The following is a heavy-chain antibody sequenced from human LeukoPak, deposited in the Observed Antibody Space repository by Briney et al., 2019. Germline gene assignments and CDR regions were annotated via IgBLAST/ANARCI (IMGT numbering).Heavy chain of an antibody. CDR1: GFTFSSYW. CDR3: ARDVGYSDPYNYFDP. Sequence: AGGSLRLSCAASGFTFSSYWMSWVRQAPGKGLEWVANIKQDGSEKYYVDSVKGRFTISRDNAKNSLYLQMNSLRAEDTAVYYCARDVGYSDPYNYFDPWGQGTLVTVSS. D-gene: IGHD4-17*01. V-gene: IGHV3-7*01. J-gene: IGHJ5*02. CDR2: IKQDGSEK.